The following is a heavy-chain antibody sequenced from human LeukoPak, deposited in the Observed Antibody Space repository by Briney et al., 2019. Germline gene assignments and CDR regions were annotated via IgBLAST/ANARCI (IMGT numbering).Heavy chain of an antibody. CDR2: IKPDGSEK. V-gene: IGHV3-7*03. Sequence: GGSLRLSCAASGFTFSTYWMAWVRQAPGKGLEWVAIIKPDGSEKYYVDSVKGRFTISRDNAENSLFLQMNGLRPEDTAVFYCARGQYTDGLSYWGQGTLVTVSS. CDR1: GFTFSTYW. J-gene: IGHJ4*02. CDR3: ARGQYTDGLSY. D-gene: IGHD5-24*01.